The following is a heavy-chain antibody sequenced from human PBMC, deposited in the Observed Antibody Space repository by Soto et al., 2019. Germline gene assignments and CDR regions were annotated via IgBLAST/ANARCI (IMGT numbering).Heavy chain of an antibody. CDR1: GGSISSYY. CDR2: IYYSGST. D-gene: IGHD3-10*01. V-gene: IGHV4-59*12. CDR3: ARDLVGGSGSYYHYYYVLDV. J-gene: IGHJ6*02. Sequence: PSETLSLTCTVSGGSISSYYWSWIRQPPGKGLEWIGYIYYSGSTNYNPSLKSRVTISVDTSKNQFSLKLSSVTAADTAVYYCARDLVGGSGSYYHYYYVLDVWGQGTTVTVSS.